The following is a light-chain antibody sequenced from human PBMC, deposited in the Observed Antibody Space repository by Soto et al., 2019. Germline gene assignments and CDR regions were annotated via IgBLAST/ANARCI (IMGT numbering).Light chain of an antibody. Sequence: EIVLTQSPGTLSLSPGETATLSCRASETVDTSSLGWYQQKPGRAPSLLIYSASRRATGIPDRFDASWSATDFTLTISRLEPEDFAMYYCQQYGSSPLTFGGGTKVEI. J-gene: IGKJ4*01. CDR1: ETVDTSS. CDR2: SAS. CDR3: QQYGSSPLT. V-gene: IGKV3-20*01.